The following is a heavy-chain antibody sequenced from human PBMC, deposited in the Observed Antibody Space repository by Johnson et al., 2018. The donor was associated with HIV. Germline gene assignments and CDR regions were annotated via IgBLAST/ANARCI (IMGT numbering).Heavy chain of an antibody. CDR3: ARERPGYGGHDAFDI. Sequence: QVLLVESGGGLVKPGGSLRLSCAASGFTFSSYAMHWVRQAPGKGLEWVAFIRYDGSDKYYGDSVKGRFTISRDNSKKTLYVQMNSLRVEDTAVYYCARERPGYGGHDAFDIWGQGTMVTVSS. CDR2: IRYDGSDK. V-gene: IGHV3-30*02. J-gene: IGHJ3*02. CDR1: GFTFSSYA. D-gene: IGHD4-23*01.